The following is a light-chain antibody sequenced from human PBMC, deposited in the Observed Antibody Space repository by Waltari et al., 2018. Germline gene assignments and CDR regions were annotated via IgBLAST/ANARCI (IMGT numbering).Light chain of an antibody. CDR3: QQQRP. CDR2: GAS. V-gene: IGKV3-20*01. Sequence: EIVLTQSPGTLSLSPGERATLSCRASQSVGSSYLSWYQQKPGQAPRLLIYGASSRATGIPDRCSGSGSGTDFTLPISRLEPEDFAVYYCQQQRPFGQGTRLEIK. J-gene: IGKJ5*01. CDR1: QSVGSSY.